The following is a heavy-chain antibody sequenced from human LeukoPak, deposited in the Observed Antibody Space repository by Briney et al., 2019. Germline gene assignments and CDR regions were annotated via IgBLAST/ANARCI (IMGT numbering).Heavy chain of an antibody. D-gene: IGHD3-3*01. V-gene: IGHV3-23*01. CDR1: GFTFRSYA. CDR3: AKDVFLEWFGFFQH. CDR2: ISGRGGST. Sequence: GGSLRLSCAASGFTFRSYAMSWVRQAPGKGLEWASAISGRGGSTYYADSVKGRFTITRDDSKNMVYLQMNSLRAEDTAIYYCAKDVFLEWFGFFQHWGQGTPVTVSS. J-gene: IGHJ1*01.